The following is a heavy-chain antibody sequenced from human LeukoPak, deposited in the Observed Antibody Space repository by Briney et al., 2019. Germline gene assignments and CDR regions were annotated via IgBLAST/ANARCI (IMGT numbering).Heavy chain of an antibody. CDR1: GGSISSYY. V-gene: IGHV4-59*08. J-gene: IGHJ4*02. D-gene: IGHD6-19*01. CDR2: ISYSGST. Sequence: SETLSLTCTVSGGSISSYYWSWIRQPPGKGLEWIGYISYSGSTNYNPSLKSRVTISIDTSKNQFSLRLSSVTAADTAVYYRARQYGAGRFDYWGQGTLVTVSS. CDR3: ARQYGAGRFDY.